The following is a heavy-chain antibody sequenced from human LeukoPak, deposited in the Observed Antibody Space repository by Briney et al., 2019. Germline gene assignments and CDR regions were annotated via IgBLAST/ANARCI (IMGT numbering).Heavy chain of an antibody. CDR1: GGTFSSYA. D-gene: IGHD6-13*01. J-gene: IGHJ6*03. CDR3: ARSKTGEAAGTYYYYMDV. Sequence: AASVKVSCKASGGTFSSYAISWVRQAPGRGLEWMGGIIPIFGTANYAQKFQGRVTVTTDESTSTAYMELSSLRSEDTAVYYCARSKTGEAAGTYYYYMDVWGKGTTVTVSS. V-gene: IGHV1-69*05. CDR2: IIPIFGTA.